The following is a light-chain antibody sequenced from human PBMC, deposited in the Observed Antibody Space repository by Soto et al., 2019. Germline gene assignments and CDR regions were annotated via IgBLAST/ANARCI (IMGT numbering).Light chain of an antibody. Sequence: YELTQPSSVSVSPGQTARITCSGDVLAKKYARWFQQKPGQAPVLMIYKDSERPSGIPERFSGSSSGTTVTLTISGAQVEDEADYYCYSAADNNLVFGGGTKVTVL. V-gene: IGLV3-27*01. J-gene: IGLJ2*01. CDR2: KDS. CDR3: YSAADNNLV. CDR1: VLAKKY.